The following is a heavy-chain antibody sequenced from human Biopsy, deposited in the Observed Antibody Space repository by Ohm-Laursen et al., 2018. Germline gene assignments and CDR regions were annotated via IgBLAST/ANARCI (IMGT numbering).Heavy chain of an antibody. CDR1: GGSISSGGSY. Sequence: SDTLSLTCTVSGGSISSGGSYWSWIRQRPGKGLEWIGDIFNSANTYYNPSLKNLITISGDTSKNQFSLKLNSVTAADTAVYYCARGDYFDSNGYFWFDPWGHGTLVTVSS. D-gene: IGHD3-22*01. CDR2: IFNSANT. CDR3: ARGDYFDSNGYFWFDP. V-gene: IGHV4-31*01. J-gene: IGHJ5*02.